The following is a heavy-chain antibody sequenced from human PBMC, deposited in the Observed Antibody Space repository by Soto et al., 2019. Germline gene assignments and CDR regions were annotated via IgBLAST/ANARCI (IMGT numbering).Heavy chain of an antibody. CDR1: GYTFTNYA. CDR3: ARSAPPIDY. Sequence: ASVKVSCKASGYTFTNYATHWVRQAPGQRLEWMGWINAGNGNTKQSQKFQGRVTITRDTSASTAYMELSSLRSEDTAVYYCARSAPPIDYWGQGTLVTVSS. J-gene: IGHJ4*02. CDR2: INAGNGNT. V-gene: IGHV1-3*01.